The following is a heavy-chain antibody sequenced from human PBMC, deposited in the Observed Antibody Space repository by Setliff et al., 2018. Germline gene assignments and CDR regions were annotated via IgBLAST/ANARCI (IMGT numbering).Heavy chain of an antibody. CDR2: ISSYNDVT. CDR1: GHIFSSYG. CDR3: AISSLSICSGGSCPNAFDI. V-gene: IGHV1-18*01. Sequence: ASVKVSCKASGHIFSSYGISWVRQAPGQGLEWMGWISSYNDVTNYEQRFQGRVTMTTDTSASAAYMELRGLRPDDTAIYYSAISSLSICSGGSCPNAFDIWGQGTLVT. J-gene: IGHJ3*02. D-gene: IGHD2-15*01.